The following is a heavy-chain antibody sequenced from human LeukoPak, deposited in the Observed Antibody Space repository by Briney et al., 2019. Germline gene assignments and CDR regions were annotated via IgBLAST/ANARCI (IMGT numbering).Heavy chain of an antibody. V-gene: IGHV4-59*01. CDR3: ARGGYGDYKLHYYHYGMDV. J-gene: IGHJ6*02. CDR1: GGSISGYH. CDR2: IYYSGSS. D-gene: IGHD4-17*01. Sequence: ASETLSLTCNVSGGSISGYHWSWIRQPPGKGLEWLGYIYYSGSSNYNPSLKSRVTMSADTSKNQFSLKLSSVTAADTAVYYCARGGYGDYKLHYYHYGMDVWGQGTTVTVSS.